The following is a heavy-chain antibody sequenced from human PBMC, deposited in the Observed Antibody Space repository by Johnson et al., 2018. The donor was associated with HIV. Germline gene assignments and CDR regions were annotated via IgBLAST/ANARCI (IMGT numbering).Heavy chain of an antibody. J-gene: IGHJ3*02. CDR1: GFSFSNFD. D-gene: IGHD1-26*01. V-gene: IGHV3-13*01. CDR3: ARIGGSYLVLWAFDI. Sequence: VQLVESGGDSVQPGGSLRLSCAASGFSFSNFDMHWVRQDIGSRLEWVSGVDIAGNTYYAGSVKVRFTIYSDNAKESLYLQMNTLRPEDTALYYCARIGGSYLVLWAFDIWGQGTMVSVSS. CDR2: VDIAGNT.